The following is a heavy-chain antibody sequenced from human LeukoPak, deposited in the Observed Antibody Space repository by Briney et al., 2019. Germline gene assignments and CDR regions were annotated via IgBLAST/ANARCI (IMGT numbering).Heavy chain of an antibody. D-gene: IGHD6-6*01. Sequence: GGSLRLSCAASGFTFSDYYMSWIRQAPGKGLEWVSYISSSGSTIYYADSVKGRFTISRDNAKKSLYLQMNSLRAEDTAVYYCTRGEYSSSSDYWGQGTLVTVSS. CDR2: ISSSGSTI. J-gene: IGHJ4*02. CDR3: TRGEYSSSSDY. CDR1: GFTFSDYY. V-gene: IGHV3-11*04.